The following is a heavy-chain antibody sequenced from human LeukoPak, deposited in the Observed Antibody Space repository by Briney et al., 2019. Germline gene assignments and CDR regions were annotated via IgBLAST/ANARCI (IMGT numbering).Heavy chain of an antibody. CDR3: ANTPYYYDSSGYYPDY. Sequence: PGGSLRLSCAAPGFTFSSYAMSWVRQAPGKGLEWVSAISGSGGSTYYADSVKGRFTISRDNSKNTMYLQMNSLRAEDTAVYYCANTPYYYDSSGYYPDYWGQGTLVTVSS. J-gene: IGHJ4*02. V-gene: IGHV3-23*01. CDR1: GFTFSSYA. D-gene: IGHD3-22*01. CDR2: ISGSGGST.